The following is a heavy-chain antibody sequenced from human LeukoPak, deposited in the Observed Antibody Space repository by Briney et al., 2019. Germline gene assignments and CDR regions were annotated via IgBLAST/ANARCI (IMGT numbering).Heavy chain of an antibody. CDR1: GFTFSSYG. Sequence: GGSLRLSCAASGFTFSSYGMHWVRQAPGKGLEWVAFIRYDGSNKYYADSVKGRFTISRDNSKNTLYLQMNSLRAEDTAVYYCARPTGSGWLLDAFDIWGQGTMVTVSS. J-gene: IGHJ3*02. D-gene: IGHD6-19*01. V-gene: IGHV3-30*02. CDR3: ARPTGSGWLLDAFDI. CDR2: IRYDGSNK.